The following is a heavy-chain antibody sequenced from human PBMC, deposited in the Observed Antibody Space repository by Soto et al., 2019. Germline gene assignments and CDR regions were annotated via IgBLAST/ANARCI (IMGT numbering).Heavy chain of an antibody. CDR3: ARDLGTTIAGPPRRETYGWLDP. Sequence: QVQLVQSGAEVKRPGSSVKLSCKASGGTFTYYGISWVRQAPGQGLEWMGGVIPNIGPATYAQKFQGRLTVTADQTTSTADMELSILGSEDTALYYCARDLGTTIAGPPRRETYGWLDPWGQGTLVTVSS. CDR2: VIPNIGPA. CDR1: GGTFTYYG. D-gene: IGHD3-22*01. J-gene: IGHJ5*02. V-gene: IGHV1-69*01.